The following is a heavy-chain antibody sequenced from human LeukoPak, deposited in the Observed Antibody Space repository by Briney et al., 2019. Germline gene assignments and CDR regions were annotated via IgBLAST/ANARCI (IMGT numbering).Heavy chain of an antibody. V-gene: IGHV3-30*02. D-gene: IGHD1-7*01. CDR2: IRYDGSNK. Sequence: PGGSLRLSCAASGFTFSSYGMHWVRQAPGKGLEWVAFIRYDGSNKYYADSVKGRFTISRDNSKNTLYLQMNSLRAEDTAVYYCAKDLAGTTSSWFDPWGQGTLVTVSP. J-gene: IGHJ5*02. CDR1: GFTFSSYG. CDR3: AKDLAGTTSSWFDP.